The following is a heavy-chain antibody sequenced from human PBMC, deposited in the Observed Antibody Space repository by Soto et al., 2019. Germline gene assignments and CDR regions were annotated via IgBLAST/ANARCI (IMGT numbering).Heavy chain of an antibody. J-gene: IGHJ4*02. CDR1: GYTFTSYY. CDR2: INPSGGST. CDR3: ARCSRGYSYGYRPNKETLYYFDY. D-gene: IGHD5-18*01. Sequence: GASVKVSCKASGYTFTSYYMHWVRQAPGQGLEWMGIINPSGGSTSYAQKFQGRVTMTRDTSTSTVYMELSSLRSEDTAVYYCARCSRGYSYGYRPNKETLYYFDYWGQGTLVTVSS. V-gene: IGHV1-46*01.